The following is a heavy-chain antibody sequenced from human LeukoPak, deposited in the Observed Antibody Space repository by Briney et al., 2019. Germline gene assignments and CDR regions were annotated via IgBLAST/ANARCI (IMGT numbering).Heavy chain of an antibody. J-gene: IGHJ5*02. CDR1: GGSISSGSYY. Sequence: PSETLSLTCTVSGGSISSGSYYWSWIRQPAGKGLEWIGRIYTSGSTNYNPSLKSRVTISVDTSKNQFSLKLSSVTAADTAVYYCARDHAAAGTPPNWFDPWGQGTLVTVSS. CDR3: ARDHAAAGTPPNWFDP. V-gene: IGHV4-61*02. D-gene: IGHD6-13*01. CDR2: IYTSGST.